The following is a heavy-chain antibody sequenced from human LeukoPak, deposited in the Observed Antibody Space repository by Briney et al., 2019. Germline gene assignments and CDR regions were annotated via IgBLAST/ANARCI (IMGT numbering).Heavy chain of an antibody. CDR3: ARRYGGNSKSVFHY. J-gene: IGHJ4*02. CDR1: GFTFSSYW. CDR2: IKQDGSEK. D-gene: IGHD4-23*01. V-gene: IGHV3-7*01. Sequence: GGSLRLSCAASGFTFSSYWMSWVRQAPGKGLEWVANIKQDGSEKYYVDSVKGRFTISRDNAKNSLYLQMNSLRAEDTAVYYCARRYGGNSKSVFHYWGQGTLVTVSS.